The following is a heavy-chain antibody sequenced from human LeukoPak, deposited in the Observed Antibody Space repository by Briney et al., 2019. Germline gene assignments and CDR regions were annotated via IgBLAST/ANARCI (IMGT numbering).Heavy chain of an antibody. CDR2: IYDSGST. D-gene: IGHD3-3*01. J-gene: IGHJ6*03. CDR1: GGYFSGYY. V-gene: IGHV4-34*11. Sequence: SETLSLTCAVSGGYFSGYYWSWIRQPPGKGLEWVGDIYDSGSTNPGPPNYNPSLKSRATISVNPSKSQFSLNLTSVTAVDTAMYFCARTIHRPPYYYYYIDVWGKGTTVTVSS. CDR3: ARTIHRPPYYYYYIDV.